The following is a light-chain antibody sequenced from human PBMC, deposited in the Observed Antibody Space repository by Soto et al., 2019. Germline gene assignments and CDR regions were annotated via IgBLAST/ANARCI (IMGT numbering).Light chain of an antibody. CDR3: SSYTSSATLI. CDR2: EVT. V-gene: IGLV2-14*01. Sequence: QSVLTQPASVSGSLGQSITISCSGTSSDVGGYNYVSWYQQHPGEAPKLVIYEVTNRPSGVSYRFSGSKSGNTASLTISGLQAEDEADYYCSSYTSSATLIFGGGTQLTVL. J-gene: IGLJ2*01. CDR1: SSDVGGYNY.